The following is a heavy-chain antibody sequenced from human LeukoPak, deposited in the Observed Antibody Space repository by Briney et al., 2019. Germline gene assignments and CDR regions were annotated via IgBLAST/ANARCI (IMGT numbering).Heavy chain of an antibody. CDR1: GFIVNSYV. CDR2: IRGSGGST. D-gene: IGHD6-19*01. V-gene: IGHV3-23*01. CDR3: AKGAVAGTAFDY. Sequence: GGSLRLSCAASGFIVNSYVMSWVRQAPGKGLEWVSLIRGSGGSTYYADSVRGRFTISRDNSKNTLYLQMNSLRAEDTAVYYCAKGAVAGTAFDYWGQGTLVTVSS. J-gene: IGHJ4*02.